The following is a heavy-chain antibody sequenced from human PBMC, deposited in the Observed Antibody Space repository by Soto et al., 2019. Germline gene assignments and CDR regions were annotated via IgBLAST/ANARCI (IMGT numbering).Heavy chain of an antibody. D-gene: IGHD2-2*01. CDR3: AKYPVADIVVVPAAHNWFDP. CDR2: ISYDGSNK. J-gene: IGHJ5*02. Sequence: GGSLRLSCAASGFTFSSYGMHWVRQAPGKGLEWVAVISYDGSNKYYADSVKGRFTISRDNSKNTLYLQMNSLRAEDTALYYCAKYPVADIVVVPAAHNWFDPWGQGTLVTVSS. CDR1: GFTFSSYG. V-gene: IGHV3-30*18.